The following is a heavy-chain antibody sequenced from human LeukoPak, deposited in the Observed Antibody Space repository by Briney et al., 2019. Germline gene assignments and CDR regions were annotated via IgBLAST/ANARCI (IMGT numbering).Heavy chain of an antibody. CDR2: ISSSGSTI. D-gene: IGHD3-10*01. CDR3: ARVVASGSGSYYNTGMDY. J-gene: IGHJ4*02. Sequence: PGGSLRLSCAASGFTFSDYYMSWIRQAPGKGLEWVSYISSSGSTIYYADSVKGRLTISRDNAKNSLYLQMNSLRAEHTAVYYCARVVASGSGSYYNTGMDYWGQGTLVTVSS. V-gene: IGHV3-11*01. CDR1: GFTFSDYY.